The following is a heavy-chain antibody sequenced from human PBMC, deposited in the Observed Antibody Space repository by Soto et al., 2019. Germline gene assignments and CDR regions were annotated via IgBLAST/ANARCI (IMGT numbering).Heavy chain of an antibody. CDR1: GGSISSSSYY. D-gene: IGHD6-13*01. V-gene: IGHV4-39*01. Sequence: SETLSLTCTVSGGSISSSSYYWGRVRQPPGKGLEWIGSIYYSGSTYYNPSLKSRVTISVDTSKNQFSLKLSSVTAADTAVYYCASPLSIAAAAPGDYWGQGTLVTVSS. CDR3: ASPLSIAAAAPGDY. CDR2: IYYSGST. J-gene: IGHJ4*02.